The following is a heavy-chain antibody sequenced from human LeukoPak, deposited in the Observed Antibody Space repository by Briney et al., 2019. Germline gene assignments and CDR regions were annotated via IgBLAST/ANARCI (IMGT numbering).Heavy chain of an antibody. J-gene: IGHJ6*02. D-gene: IGHD7-27*01. V-gene: IGHV1-18*01. CDR2: ISAYNGNT. Sequence: ASAKVSCKASGYTFTSYGISWVRQAPGQGLEWMGWISAYNGNTNYAQKLQGRVTMTTDTSTSTAYMELRSLRSDDTAVYYCARDVALTDYYYYGMDVWGQGTTVTVSS. CDR1: GYTFTSYG. CDR3: ARDVALTDYYYYGMDV.